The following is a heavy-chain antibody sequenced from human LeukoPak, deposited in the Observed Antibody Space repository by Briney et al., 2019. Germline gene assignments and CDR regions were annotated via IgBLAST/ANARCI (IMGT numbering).Heavy chain of an antibody. CDR3: ARGLGYYGSAYMDV. D-gene: IGHD3-10*01. CDR2: IYYSGST. Sequence: SETLSLTCTVSGGSISSYYWSWIRQPPGEGLEWIGYIYYSGSTNYNPSLKSRVTISVDTSKNQFSLKLSSVTAADTAVYYCARGLGYYGSAYMDVWGKGTTVTISS. V-gene: IGHV4-59*01. J-gene: IGHJ6*03. CDR1: GGSISSYY.